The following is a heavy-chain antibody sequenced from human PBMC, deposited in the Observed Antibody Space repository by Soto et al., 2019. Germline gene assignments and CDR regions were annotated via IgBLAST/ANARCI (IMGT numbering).Heavy chain of an antibody. D-gene: IGHD3-9*01. J-gene: IGHJ5*02. V-gene: IGHV4-31*02. CDR3: AREEHYDILTGYYSGGSWFDP. CDR1: GGSISSGGYY. Sequence: PSETLSLTCTVSGGSISSGGYYWSWIRQHPGKGLEWIGYIYYSGSTYYNPSLKSRVTISVDTSKNQFSLKLSSVTAADTAVYYCAREEHYDILTGYYSGGSWFDPWGQGTLVTVSS. CDR2: IYYSGST.